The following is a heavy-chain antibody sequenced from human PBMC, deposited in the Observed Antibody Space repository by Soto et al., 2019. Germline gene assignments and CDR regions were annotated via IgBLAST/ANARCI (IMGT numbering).Heavy chain of an antibody. CDR1: GLAFSSYV. CDR3: AKNYFFDS. CDR2: IWLSGDSP. Sequence: GGSLRLSCTSSGLAFSSYVMNWVRQAPGKGLEWVSSIWLSGDSPYYADSVKGRFTISRDNSRNTLYLQMNSLRAEDTALYYCAKNYFFDSWGQGTLVTVSS. V-gene: IGHV3-23*01. J-gene: IGHJ4*02.